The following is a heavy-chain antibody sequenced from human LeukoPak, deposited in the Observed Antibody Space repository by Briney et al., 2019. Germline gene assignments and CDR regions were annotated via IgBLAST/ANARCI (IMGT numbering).Heavy chain of an antibody. CDR1: GFTFSTYW. CDR3: ARDSWEPYFDY. J-gene: IGHJ4*02. CDR2: IKQDGSEK. D-gene: IGHD1-26*01. V-gene: IGHV3-7*01. Sequence: GGSLRLSCVASGFTFSTYWMSWVRQAPGKGLEWVANIKQDGSEKYYVDSVKGRFTISRDNAKNSLYLQMNSLRAEDTAVYYCARDSWEPYFDYWGQGTLVTVSS.